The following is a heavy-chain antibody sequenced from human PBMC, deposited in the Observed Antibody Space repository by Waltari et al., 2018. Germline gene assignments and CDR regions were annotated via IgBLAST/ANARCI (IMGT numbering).Heavy chain of an antibody. CDR1: DFTFSSYS. J-gene: IGHJ4*02. CDR3: AGHHYSSGFDY. CDR2: ISSSSTTI. Sequence: VQLVESGGGLVQPGRSLRLSCEASDFTFSSYSMNWVRQAPGKGLEWVSYISSSSTTIYYADSVKGRFTISRDNAKNSLYLQMNSLRAEDTAVYYCAGHHYSSGFDYWGQGTLVTVSS. V-gene: IGHV3-48*01. D-gene: IGHD6-19*01.